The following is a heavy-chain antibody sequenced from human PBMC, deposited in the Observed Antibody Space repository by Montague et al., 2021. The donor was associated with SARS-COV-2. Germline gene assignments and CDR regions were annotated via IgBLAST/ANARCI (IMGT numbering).Heavy chain of an antibody. J-gene: IGHJ4*02. Sequence: PALVKPTQTLTLTCTFSGFSLISDGVGVGWIRQPPGKALEWLALIFRNDDKRYNSSLKNRLTVTKDTSKNQVVLTMTNMDPLDTGTYYCAHSLLFSSLGDLDSWGQGTLVTVAS. CDR3: AHSLLFSSLGDLDS. CDR2: IFRNDDK. V-gene: IGHV2-5*01. CDR1: GFSLISDGVG. D-gene: IGHD7-27*01.